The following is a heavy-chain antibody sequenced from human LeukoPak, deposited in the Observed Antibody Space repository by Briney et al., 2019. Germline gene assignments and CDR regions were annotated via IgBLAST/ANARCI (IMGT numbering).Heavy chain of an antibody. CDR1: GGSFSGYY. CDR2: INHSGST. Sequence: SETLSLTCAVYGGSFSGYYWSWIRQPPGKGLEWIGEINHSGSTNYNPSLKSRVTISVDTSKNQFSLKPSSVTAADTAVYYCARAGVENYDFWSGYYPFDYWGQGTLVTVSS. CDR3: ARAGVENYDFWSGYYPFDY. V-gene: IGHV4-34*01. D-gene: IGHD3-3*01. J-gene: IGHJ4*02.